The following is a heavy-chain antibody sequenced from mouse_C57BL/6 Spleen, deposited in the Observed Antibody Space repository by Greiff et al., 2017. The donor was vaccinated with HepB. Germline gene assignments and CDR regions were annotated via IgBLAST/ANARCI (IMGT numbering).Heavy chain of an antibody. D-gene: IGHD1-1*01. J-gene: IGHJ2*01. CDR3: AREDGYGSSPFDD. V-gene: IGHV1-54*01. CDR2: INPGSGGT. CDR1: GYAFTNYL. Sequence: VKLMESGAELVRPGTSVKVSCKASGYAFTNYLIEWVKQRPGQGLEWIGVINPGSGGTNYNEKFKGKATLTADKSSSTAYMQLSSLTSEDSAVYFCAREDGYGSSPFDDWGQGTTLTVSS.